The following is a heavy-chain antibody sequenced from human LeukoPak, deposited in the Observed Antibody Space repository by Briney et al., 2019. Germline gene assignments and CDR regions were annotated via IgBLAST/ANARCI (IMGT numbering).Heavy chain of an antibody. CDR1: GYTFTSYY. J-gene: IGHJ3*02. D-gene: IGHD4-17*01. V-gene: IGHV1-46*03. CDR3: ARSMTTVTLYAFDI. Sequence: AXXKVSCKASGYTFTSYYMHWVRQAPGQGVEWMELFNPIGGSTSYAPKFHGRVTMTRDTSTSTVYMELISLRSEDTAVYYCARSMTTVTLYAFDIWGQGTMVAVSS. CDR2: FNPIGGST.